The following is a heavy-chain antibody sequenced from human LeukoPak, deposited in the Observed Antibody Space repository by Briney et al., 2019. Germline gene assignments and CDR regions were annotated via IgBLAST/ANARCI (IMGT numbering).Heavy chain of an antibody. V-gene: IGHV3-74*01. D-gene: IGHD6-13*01. CDR1: GFTFSSYW. Sequence: GGSLRLSCAASGFTFSSYWMHWVRQAPGKGLVWVSRINSVGSSTSYADSVKGRFTISRDNAKNTLYLQMNSLRAEDTAVYYCARRYSSSWLALSSYYYYGMDVWGQGTTVTVSS. CDR2: INSVGSST. CDR3: ARRYSSSWLALSSYYYYGMDV. J-gene: IGHJ6*02.